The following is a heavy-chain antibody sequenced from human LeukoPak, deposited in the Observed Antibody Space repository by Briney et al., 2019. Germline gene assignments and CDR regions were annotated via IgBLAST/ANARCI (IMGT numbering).Heavy chain of an antibody. CDR1: GFTFSSYG. CDR3: AKNGDRGAYCSGGSCYPYYYYYMDV. V-gene: IGHV3-23*01. Sequence: GGTLRLSCAASGFTFSSYGMSWVRQAPGKGLEWVSAISGSGGTTYYADSVKGRFTISRDNSKNTLYLQMNSLRAEDAAIYYCAKNGDRGAYCSGGSCYPYYYYYMDVWGKGTTVTISS. J-gene: IGHJ6*03. D-gene: IGHD2-15*01. CDR2: ISGSGGTT.